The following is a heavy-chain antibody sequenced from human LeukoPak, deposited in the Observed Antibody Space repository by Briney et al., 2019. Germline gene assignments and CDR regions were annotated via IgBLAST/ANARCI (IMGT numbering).Heavy chain of an antibody. CDR3: ARDSTWLLDY. CDR2: IKEDGTVK. V-gene: IGHV3-7*03. D-gene: IGHD6-19*01. Sequence: GGSLRLSCTASGFTFRSHWMTWVRQPPGKGLEWVANIKEDGTVKYYVDSVKSRFTISRDNTKNIMYLEMNSLRADDTAVYFCARDSTWLLDYWGQGTLITVSS. J-gene: IGHJ4*02. CDR1: GFTFRSHW.